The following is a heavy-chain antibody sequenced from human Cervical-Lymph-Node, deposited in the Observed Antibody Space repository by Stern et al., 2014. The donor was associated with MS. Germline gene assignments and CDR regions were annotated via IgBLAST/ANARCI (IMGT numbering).Heavy chain of an antibody. J-gene: IGHJ4*02. CDR1: GYTFTGYY. D-gene: IGHD2-2*01. V-gene: IGHV1-2*04. CDR3: ARGYCSSTSCSDYFDY. Sequence: MQLVESGAEVKKPGASVKVSCKASGYTFTGYYMLWVRQAPGQGLEWMGWINPNSGGTNYAQKFQGWVTMTRDTSISTAYMELSRLRSDDTAVYYCARGYCSSTSCSDYFDYWGQGTLVTVSS. CDR2: INPNSGGT.